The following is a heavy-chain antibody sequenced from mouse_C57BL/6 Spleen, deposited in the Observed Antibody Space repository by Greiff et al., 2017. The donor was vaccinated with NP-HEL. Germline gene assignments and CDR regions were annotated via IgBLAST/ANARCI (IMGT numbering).Heavy chain of an antibody. Sequence: EVKLVESGGGLVKPGGSLKLSCAASGFTFSSYAMSWVRQTPEKRLEWVATISDGGSYTYYPDNVKGRFTISRDNAKNNLYLQMSHLKSEDTAMYYCARESETGTLGFDYWGQGTTLTVSS. D-gene: IGHD4-1*01. J-gene: IGHJ2*01. CDR3: ARESETGTLGFDY. CDR1: GFTFSSYA. CDR2: ISDGGSYT. V-gene: IGHV5-4*01.